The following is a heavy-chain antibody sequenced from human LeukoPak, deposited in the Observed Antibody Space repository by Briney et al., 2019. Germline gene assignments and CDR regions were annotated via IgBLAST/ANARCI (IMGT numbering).Heavy chain of an antibody. J-gene: IGHJ4*02. CDR3: ARPRSGWYRGPYFDY. CDR1: GGSFSGYY. D-gene: IGHD6-19*01. V-gene: IGHV4-34*01. Sequence: SETLSLTCAVYGGSFSGYYWSWIRQPPGKGLEWIGEINHSGSTNYNPSLKSRVTISVDTSKNQFSLKLSSMTAADTAVYYCARPRSGWYRGPYFDYWGQGTLVTVSS. CDR2: INHSGST.